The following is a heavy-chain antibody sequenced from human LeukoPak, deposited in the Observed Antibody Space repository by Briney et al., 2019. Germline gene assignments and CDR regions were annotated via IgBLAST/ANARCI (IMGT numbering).Heavy chain of an antibody. CDR3: ARVENSAVDIVATIIWYFDY. Sequence: SETLSLTCAVYGGSFSGYYWSWSRQPPGKGLEWIGEITHSGSTNYNPSLKSRVTISVDTSKNQFSLKLSSVTAADTAVYYCARVENSAVDIVATIIWYFDYWGQGTLVTVSS. D-gene: IGHD5-12*01. J-gene: IGHJ4*02. CDR2: ITHSGST. CDR1: GGSFSGYY. V-gene: IGHV4-34*01.